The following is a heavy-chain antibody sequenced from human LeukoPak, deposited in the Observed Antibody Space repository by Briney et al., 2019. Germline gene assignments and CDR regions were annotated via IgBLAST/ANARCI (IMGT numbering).Heavy chain of an antibody. CDR2: ISWSSGSI. Sequence: GGSLRLSCAASGFTFDDYAMHWVRQAPGKGLEWVSGISWSSGSIGYADSVKGRFTISRDNAKNSLYLQMNSLRAEDTALYYCAKGPGIAVAGPLGYWGQGTLVTVSS. D-gene: IGHD6-19*01. CDR3: AKGPGIAVAGPLGY. J-gene: IGHJ4*02. CDR1: GFTFDDYA. V-gene: IGHV3-9*01.